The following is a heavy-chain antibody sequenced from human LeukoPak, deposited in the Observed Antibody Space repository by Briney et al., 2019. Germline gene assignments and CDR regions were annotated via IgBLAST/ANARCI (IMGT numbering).Heavy chain of an antibody. CDR3: ARERFTGSGWQLYYFDY. J-gene: IGHJ4*02. Sequence: ASVKVSCKASGYTFTSYYMHWVRQAPGQGLEWMGVINPSGGSTSYAQKFQGRVTVTRDTSTSTVYMELSSLRSEDTAVYYCARERFTGSGWQLYYFDYWGQGTPVTVSS. CDR1: GYTFTSYY. V-gene: IGHV1-46*01. D-gene: IGHD6-25*01. CDR2: INPSGGST.